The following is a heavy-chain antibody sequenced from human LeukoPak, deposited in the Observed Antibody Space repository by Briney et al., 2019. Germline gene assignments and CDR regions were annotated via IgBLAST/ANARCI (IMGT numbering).Heavy chain of an antibody. CDR3: ARAKWYSSGWYGSLDY. V-gene: IGHV4-59*01. J-gene: IGHJ4*02. CDR2: IYYSGST. D-gene: IGHD6-19*01. Sequence: SETLSLTCTVSGGSISSYYWSWIRQPPGKGLEWIGYIYYSGSTNYNPSLKSRVTISVDTSKNQFSLKLSSVTAADTAVYYCARAKWYSSGWYGSLDYWGQGTLVTVSS. CDR1: GGSISSYY.